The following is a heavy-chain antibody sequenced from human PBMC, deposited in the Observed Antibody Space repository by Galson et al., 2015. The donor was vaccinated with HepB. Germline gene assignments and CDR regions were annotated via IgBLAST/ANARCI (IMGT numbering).Heavy chain of an antibody. CDR3: ARDSDTAMVDY. Sequence: SLRLSCAASGFTFSDYYMSWIRQAPGKGLEWVSYISSSSSYTNYADSVKGRFTISRDNAKNSLYLQMNSLRAEDTAVYYCARDSDTAMVDYWGQGTLVTVSS. CDR1: GFTFSDYY. D-gene: IGHD5-18*01. J-gene: IGHJ4*02. CDR2: ISSSSSYT. V-gene: IGHV3-11*05.